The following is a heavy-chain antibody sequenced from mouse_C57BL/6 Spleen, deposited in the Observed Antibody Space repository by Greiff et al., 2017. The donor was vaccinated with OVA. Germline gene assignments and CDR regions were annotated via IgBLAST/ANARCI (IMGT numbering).Heavy chain of an antibody. D-gene: IGHD2-4*01. CDR1: GYTFTSYW. Sequence: QVQLQQSGAELAKPGASVKLSCKASGYTFTSYWMHWVNQRPGQGLEWIGYINPSSGYTKYNQKFKDKATLTADKSSCTAYMQLSSLTYEDSAVDYCARDYDYRYFDVWGTGTTVTVSS. CDR3: ARDYDYRYFDV. J-gene: IGHJ1*03. CDR2: INPSSGYT. V-gene: IGHV1-7*01.